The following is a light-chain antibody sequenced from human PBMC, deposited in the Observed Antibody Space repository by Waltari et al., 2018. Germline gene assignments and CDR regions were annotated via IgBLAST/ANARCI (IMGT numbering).Light chain of an antibody. CDR3: QSSDDTGTHPAG. CDR2: KDR. Sequence: SYELTQPPSVSVSPGQTAMITCFGNALGKHYVHWYQVRQGQAPLLVIYKDRFRPSEIPARFSGSTSGTTVTLIITGVQAEDEADYYCQSSDDTGTHPAGFGTGTRVSVL. CDR1: ALGKHY. V-gene: IGLV3-25*03. J-gene: IGLJ1*01.